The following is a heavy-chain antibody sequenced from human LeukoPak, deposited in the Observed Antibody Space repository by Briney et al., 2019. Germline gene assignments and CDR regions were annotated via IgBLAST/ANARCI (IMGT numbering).Heavy chain of an antibody. J-gene: IGHJ6*02. CDR3: ARAYLVGATGYYYGMDV. CDR1: GYTFTSYG. V-gene: IGHV1-2*02. D-gene: IGHD1-26*01. CDR2: INPNSGGT. Sequence: ASVKVSCKASGYTFTSYGISWARQAPGQGLEWMGWINPNSGGTNYAQKFQGRVTMTRDTSISTAYMELSRLRSDDTAVYYCARAYLVGATGYYYGMDVWGQGTTVTVSS.